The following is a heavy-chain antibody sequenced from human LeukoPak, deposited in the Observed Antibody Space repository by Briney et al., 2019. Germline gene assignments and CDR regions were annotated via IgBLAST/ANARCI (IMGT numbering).Heavy chain of an antibody. CDR3: ARGGRPYYYDSSGYQKVEYFQH. Sequence: ASVKVSCKASGYTFTSYGISWVRQAPGQGLEWMGWISAYNGNTNYAQKLQGRVTMTTDTSTSTAYTELRSLRSDDTAVYYCARGGRPYYYDSSGYQKVEYFQHWGQGTLLTVSS. V-gene: IGHV1-18*01. D-gene: IGHD3-22*01. CDR1: GYTFTSYG. J-gene: IGHJ1*01. CDR2: ISAYNGNT.